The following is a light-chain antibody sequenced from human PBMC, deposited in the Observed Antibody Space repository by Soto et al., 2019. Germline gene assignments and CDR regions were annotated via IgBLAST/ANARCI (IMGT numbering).Light chain of an antibody. V-gene: IGKV2-28*01. CDR3: MQALQTPPT. CDR2: LGS. J-gene: IGKJ1*01. CDR1: QSLLHSNGYNY. Sequence: DFVMTQSPLSLPVTPGEPASISCRSSQSLLHSNGYNYLDWYLQKPGQSPQLLIYLGSNRASGVPDRFSGSGSGTDFTLKISRVEAEDVGVYYCMQALQTPPTFGQGTKVEI.